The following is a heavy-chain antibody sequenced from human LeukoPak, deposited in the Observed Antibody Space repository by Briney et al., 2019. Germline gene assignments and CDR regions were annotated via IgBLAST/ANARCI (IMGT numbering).Heavy chain of an antibody. CDR3: ARAPSNYYDSSGYYFDY. J-gene: IGHJ4*02. D-gene: IGHD3-22*01. Sequence: ASVKVSCKASGGTFSTYAIIWVRQAPGQGLEWMGGIIPMFGTANYAQKFQGRVTTTADESTSTAYMELSSLRSEDTAVYYCARAPSNYYDSSGYYFDYWGQGTLVTVSS. CDR1: GGTFSTYA. V-gene: IGHV1-69*13. CDR2: IIPMFGTA.